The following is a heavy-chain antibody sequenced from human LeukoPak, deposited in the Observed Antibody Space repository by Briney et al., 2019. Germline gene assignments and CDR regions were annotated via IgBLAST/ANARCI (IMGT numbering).Heavy chain of an antibody. CDR3: ARVGLWFGELSHFDY. V-gene: IGHV1-2*02. CDR1: GYTFTVYY. CDR2: VNPNSGGT. J-gene: IGHJ4*02. D-gene: IGHD3-10*01. Sequence: ASVKVSFKASGYTFTVYYMHWVRQAPGQGLEWMGWVNPNSGGTNYAQKFQGRVTMTRDTSISTAYMDLIRLISDDTAVYYCARVGLWFGELSHFDYWGQGTLVTVSS.